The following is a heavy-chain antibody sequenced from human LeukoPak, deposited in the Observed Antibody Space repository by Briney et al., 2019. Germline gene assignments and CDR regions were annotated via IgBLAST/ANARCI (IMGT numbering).Heavy chain of an antibody. D-gene: IGHD6-13*01. CDR2: ISSSSSYI. V-gene: IGHV3-21*01. CDR3: ARDRAYSSSRYYFDY. J-gene: IGHJ4*02. CDR1: GFTFSSYS. Sequence: GGSLRLSCAASGFTFSSYSMNWVRQAPGKGLERVSSISSSSSYIYYADSVKGRFTISRDNAKNSLYLQMNSLRAEDTAVYYCARDRAYSSSRYYFDYWGQGTLVTVSS.